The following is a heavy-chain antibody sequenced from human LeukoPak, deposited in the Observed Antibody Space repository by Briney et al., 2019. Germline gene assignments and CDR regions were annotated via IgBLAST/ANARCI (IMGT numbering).Heavy chain of an antibody. CDR1: GYSFTSYW. CDR3: ATHPAYCSGGSCYGNWFDP. Sequence: GASLRISCKGSGYSFTSYWISWLRQMPGKGLEWMGRIDPSDSYTNYSPSFQGHVTISADKSISTAYLQWSSLKASDTAMYYCATHPAYCSGGSCYGNWFDPWGQGTLVTVSS. CDR2: IDPSDSYT. D-gene: IGHD2-15*01. V-gene: IGHV5-10-1*01. J-gene: IGHJ5*02.